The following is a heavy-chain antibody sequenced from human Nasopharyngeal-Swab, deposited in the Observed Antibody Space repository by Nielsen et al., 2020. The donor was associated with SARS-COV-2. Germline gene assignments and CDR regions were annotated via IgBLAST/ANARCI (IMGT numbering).Heavy chain of an antibody. V-gene: IGHV4-39*01. J-gene: IGHJ2*01. Sequence: PGKGLEWIGSIYYSGSTYYNPSLKSRVTISVDTSKNQFSLKLSSVTAADTAVYYCARRTYDSLNSYWYFDLWGRGTLVTVSS. CDR2: IYYSGST. CDR3: ARRTYDSLNSYWYFDL. D-gene: IGHD2/OR15-2a*01.